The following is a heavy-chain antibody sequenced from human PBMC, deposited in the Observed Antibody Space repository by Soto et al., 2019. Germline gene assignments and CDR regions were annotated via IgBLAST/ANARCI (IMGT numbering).Heavy chain of an antibody. D-gene: IGHD3-22*01. CDR1: GDTSTSYY. J-gene: IGHJ5*02. Sequence: XETLSLPCTVSGDTSTSYYWCWIRQAPGKGLEWIGHIHNSGTSTHNPSLNGRVTISIDMSKKQFSLKLTSLTSADTAVYYCARDFYDSVGYTWFDAWSQGTLVTVSS. CDR2: IHNSGTS. V-gene: IGHV4-59*01. CDR3: ARDFYDSVGYTWFDA.